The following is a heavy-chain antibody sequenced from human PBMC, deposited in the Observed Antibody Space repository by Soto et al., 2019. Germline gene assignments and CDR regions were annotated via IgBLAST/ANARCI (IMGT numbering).Heavy chain of an antibody. Sequence: QVQLQESGPGLVKPSETLSLTCTVPGGSVNIGNYYWSWIRPPPGKGLDWSGLIHYSGSTNYNPSHKSRVTMSVATSKNQCSPKLTSVNAADTAVYNCTRGGEAYKKGHWGQGTMVTVSS. CDR1: GGSVNIGNYY. J-gene: IGHJ4*02. D-gene: IGHD1-1*01. V-gene: IGHV4-61*01. CDR3: TRGGEAYKKGH. CDR2: IHYSGST.